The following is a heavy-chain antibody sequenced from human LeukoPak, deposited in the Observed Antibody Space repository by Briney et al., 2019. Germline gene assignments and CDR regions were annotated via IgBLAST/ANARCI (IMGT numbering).Heavy chain of an antibody. Sequence: PGGSLRLSCAASGFTFDDYAMHWVRQAPGKGLEWVSGISWNSGSIGYADSVKGRFTISRDNAKNSLYLQMNSLRAEDTALYYCAKMPVTSYWYFDLWGRGTLVTVSS. CDR3: AKMPVTSYWYFDL. D-gene: IGHD4-17*01. J-gene: IGHJ2*01. V-gene: IGHV3-9*01. CDR2: ISWNSGSI. CDR1: GFTFDDYA.